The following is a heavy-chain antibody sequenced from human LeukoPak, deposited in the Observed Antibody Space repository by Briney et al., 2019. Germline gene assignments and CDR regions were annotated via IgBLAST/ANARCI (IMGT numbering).Heavy chain of an antibody. Sequence: PGGSLRLSCAASGFTFSSYAMSWVRQAPGKGLEWVSAISGSGGSTYYADSVKGRFTISRDNSKNTLYLQMNSLRAEDTAVYYCAKDPMVYYYGSGGSVFDYWGQGTLVTVSS. CDR2: ISGSGGST. V-gene: IGHV3-23*01. CDR1: GFTFSSYA. J-gene: IGHJ4*02. CDR3: AKDPMVYYYGSGGSVFDY. D-gene: IGHD3-10*01.